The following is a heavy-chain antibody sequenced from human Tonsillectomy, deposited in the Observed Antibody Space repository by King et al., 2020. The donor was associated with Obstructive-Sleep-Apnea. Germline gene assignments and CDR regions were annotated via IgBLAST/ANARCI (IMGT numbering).Heavy chain of an antibody. CDR2: IKNKDCKYAS. CDR1: GFTFSEHY. D-gene: IGHD4-23*01. V-gene: IGHV3-72*01. J-gene: IGHJ4*02. CDR3: AKDLGSPTVGTQ. Sequence: QLVQSGGGSVQTGGSLRLSCEASGFTFSEHYMEWVRQAPGKGPEWVGRIKNKDCKYASEYAASVKGRFTISRDDSQNSLYLQMNSLRSEDTAVYYCAKDLGSPTVGTQWGQGTPVTV.